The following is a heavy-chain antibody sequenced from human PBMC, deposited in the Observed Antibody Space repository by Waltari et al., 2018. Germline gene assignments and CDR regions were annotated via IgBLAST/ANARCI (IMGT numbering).Heavy chain of an antibody. CDR1: AGSFSAYY. CDR2: INHSGST. CDR3: ARLGYCSSTSCPNPYYYYGMDV. V-gene: IGHV4-34*01. D-gene: IGHD2-2*01. J-gene: IGHJ6*02. Sequence: QVQLQQWGAGLLKPSETLSHTCADSAGSFSAYYWSWIRQPPRTGLAWIGEINHSGSTNYNPSLKSRVTISVDTSKNQFSLKLSSVTAADTAVYYCARLGYCSSTSCPNPYYYYGMDVWGQGTTVTVSS.